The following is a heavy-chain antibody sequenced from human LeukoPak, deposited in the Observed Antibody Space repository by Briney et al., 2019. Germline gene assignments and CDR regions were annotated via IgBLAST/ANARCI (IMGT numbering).Heavy chain of an antibody. CDR1: GYIFKNYG. Sequence: ASVKVSCKASGYIFKNYGVTWVRQAPGQGLEWMGGISVYDGKTRSAQKFQGRVTMTADPSTSTAYMELSRLRSDDTAVYYCARDMGVVVAAESDYWGQGTLVTVSS. V-gene: IGHV1-18*01. J-gene: IGHJ4*02. CDR3: ARDMGVVVAAESDY. D-gene: IGHD2-15*01. CDR2: ISVYDGKT.